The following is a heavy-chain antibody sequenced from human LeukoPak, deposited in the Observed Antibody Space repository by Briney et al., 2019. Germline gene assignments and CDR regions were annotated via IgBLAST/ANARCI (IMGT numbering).Heavy chain of an antibody. D-gene: IGHD3-16*01. CDR2: ISTTGSSI. J-gene: IGHJ4*02. CDR1: GFTFSSYE. CDR3: AREEWGSADC. Sequence: GGSLRLSCAASGFTFSSYEMNWVRQAPGKGLEWVSYISTTGSSIYYADSVKGRFTISRDNVKNLLYLQMNSLRAEDTAVYYCAREEWGSADCWGQGTLVTVSS. V-gene: IGHV3-48*03.